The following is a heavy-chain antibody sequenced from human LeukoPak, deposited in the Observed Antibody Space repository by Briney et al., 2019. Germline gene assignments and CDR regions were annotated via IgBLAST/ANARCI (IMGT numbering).Heavy chain of an antibody. Sequence: GGSLRLSCAASGFTFSSYAMHWVRQAPGKGLEWVAVIWYDGSNKYYADSVKGRFTISRDNSKNTLYLQMNSLRAEDTAVYYCAKDQEEVAAAYYMDVWGKGTTVTVSS. D-gene: IGHD6-13*01. CDR3: AKDQEEVAAAYYMDV. CDR2: IWYDGSNK. CDR1: GFTFSSYA. V-gene: IGHV3-33*06. J-gene: IGHJ6*03.